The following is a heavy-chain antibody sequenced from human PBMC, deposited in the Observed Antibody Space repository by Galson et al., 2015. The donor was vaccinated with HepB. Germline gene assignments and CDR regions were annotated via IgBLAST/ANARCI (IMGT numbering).Heavy chain of an antibody. CDR2: INAGNGNT. J-gene: IGHJ5*02. CDR3: ARSLMGAYYYDSSGYYYFLGFDP. V-gene: IGHV1-3*01. Sequence: SVKVSCKASGYTFTSYAMHWVRQAPGQRLEWMGWINAGNGNTKYSQKFQGRVTITRDTSASTAYMELSSLRSEDTAVYYCARSLMGAYYYDSSGYYYFLGFDPWGQGTLVTVSS. CDR1: GYTFTSYA. D-gene: IGHD3-22*01.